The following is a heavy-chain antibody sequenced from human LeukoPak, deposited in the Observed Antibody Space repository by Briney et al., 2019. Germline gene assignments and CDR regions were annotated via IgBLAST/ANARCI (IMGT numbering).Heavy chain of an antibody. D-gene: IGHD4-17*01. Sequence: PGGSLRLSCAASGFTFSSYAMSWVRQAPGKGLEWVSAISGSGGSTYYADSVKGRFTISRDNSKNTLYLQMNSLRAEDTAVYYCGKDRSSHYGEIFDYWGQGTLVTVSS. J-gene: IGHJ4*02. CDR2: ISGSGGST. V-gene: IGHV3-23*01. CDR1: GFTFSSYA. CDR3: GKDRSSHYGEIFDY.